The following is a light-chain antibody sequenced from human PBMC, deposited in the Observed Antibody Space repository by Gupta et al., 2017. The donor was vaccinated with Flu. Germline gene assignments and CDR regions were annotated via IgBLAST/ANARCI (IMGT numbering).Light chain of an antibody. CDR3: QQYGSSQT. CDR2: GAS. V-gene: IGKV3-20*01. Sequence: TQSPGTLSLSPGERATLSCRASQSVSSSYLAWYQQKPGQAPRLLIYGASSRATGIPDRFSSSGSGTDFTLTISRLEPEDFAVYYCQQYGSSQTFGQGTKVEIK. J-gene: IGKJ1*01. CDR1: QSVSSSY.